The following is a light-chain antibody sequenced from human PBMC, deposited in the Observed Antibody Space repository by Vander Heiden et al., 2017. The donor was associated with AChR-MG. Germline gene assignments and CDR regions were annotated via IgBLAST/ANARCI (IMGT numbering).Light chain of an antibody. CDR1: SSNIGSNT. J-gene: IGLJ2*01. Sequence: QSVLTQPPSASGTPGQRVTISCSGSSSNIGSNTVNWYQQLPGTAPKLLIYSNNQRPSGVPDRFSGSKSGTSASLAISGLQSEDEADYYCAAWDDSLNGQVVFGGGTKLKVL. V-gene: IGLV1-44*01. CDR3: AAWDDSLNGQVV. CDR2: SNN.